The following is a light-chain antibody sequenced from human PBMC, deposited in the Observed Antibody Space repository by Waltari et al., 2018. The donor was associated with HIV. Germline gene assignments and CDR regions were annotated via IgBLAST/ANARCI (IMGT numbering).Light chain of an antibody. V-gene: IGLV3-19*01. J-gene: IGLJ3*02. CDR2: GEN. CDR3: NSRDSRGHWF. CDR1: SVRSYN. Sequence: SSELAQDPAVSVALGQTVRITCQGDSVRSYNASWYQQKPGQAPVLVVYGENNRPSWIPDRFYSSSSGNTASLTIAGAQAEDEADYYCNSRDSRGHWFFGGGTKVTVL.